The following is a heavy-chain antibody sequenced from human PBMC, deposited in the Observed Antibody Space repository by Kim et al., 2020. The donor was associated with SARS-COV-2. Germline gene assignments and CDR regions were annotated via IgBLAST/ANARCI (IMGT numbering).Heavy chain of an antibody. D-gene: IGHD3-10*01. J-gene: IGHJ6*02. CDR3: ARGNVPFGRDGMDV. Sequence: EDSVKGRFTISRDNSKNTLYLRMSSLRAEDTAVYYCARGNVPFGRDGMDVWGQGTTVTVSS. V-gene: IGHV3-30*15.